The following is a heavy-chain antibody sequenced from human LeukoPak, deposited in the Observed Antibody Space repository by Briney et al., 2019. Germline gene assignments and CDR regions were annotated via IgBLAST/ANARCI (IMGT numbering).Heavy chain of an antibody. CDR2: IRYDGSNK. CDR3: TRNSGWYGLS. D-gene: IGHD6-19*01. V-gene: IGHV3-30*02. J-gene: IGHJ1*01. Sequence: PGGSLRLSCAASGFTFSSYGMHWVRQAPGKGLEWVAFIRYDGSNKYYADSVKGRFIISRDNSKNTLYLQMNSLRAEDTAVYYCTRNSGWYGLSWGQGTLVTVSS. CDR1: GFTFSSYG.